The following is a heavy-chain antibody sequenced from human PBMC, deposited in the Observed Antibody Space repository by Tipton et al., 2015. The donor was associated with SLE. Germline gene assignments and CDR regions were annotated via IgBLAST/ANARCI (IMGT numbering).Heavy chain of an antibody. CDR2: ISSSGSTI. CDR1: GFTFSSFE. CDR3: AIGVGSHDAFDI. Sequence: SLRLSFAASGFTFSSFEMNWVRQAPGKGLEWVSYISSSGSTIYYADSVKGRFTISRDNAKNSLYLQMNSLRAEDTAVYYCAIGVGSHDAFDIWGQGTMVTVSS. D-gene: IGHD6-13*01. V-gene: IGHV3-48*03. J-gene: IGHJ3*02.